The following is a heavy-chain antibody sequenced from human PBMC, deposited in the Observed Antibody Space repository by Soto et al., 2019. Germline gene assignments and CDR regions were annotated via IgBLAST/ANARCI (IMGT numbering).Heavy chain of an antibody. J-gene: IGHJ5*02. D-gene: IGHD1-20*01. CDR2: MNPMHGKSKT. Sequence: QVQLVQSGAEVKKPGASVKVSCKASGYTFTSHDIIWVRQAAGQGLEWMGWMNPMHGKSKTDYLPKFKGRVVMTRYTVLKTAYLEMRGLRSDDTAVYYCARGATAAYNFWANPRGDWLDLWGQGTLVTVST. CDR3: ARGATAAYNFWANPRGDWLDL. CDR1: GYTFTSHD. V-gene: IGHV1-8*01.